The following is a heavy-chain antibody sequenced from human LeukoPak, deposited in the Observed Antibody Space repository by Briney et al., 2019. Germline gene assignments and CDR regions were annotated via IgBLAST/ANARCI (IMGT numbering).Heavy chain of an antibody. CDR3: ARNTMVTRGPSWYYYGMDV. J-gene: IGHJ6*02. CDR2: INHSGST. V-gene: IGHV4-34*01. D-gene: IGHD3-10*01. CDR1: GGSFSGYY. Sequence: PPETLSLTCAVYGGSFSGYYWSWIRQPPGKGLEWIGEINHSGSTNYNPSLKSRVTISVDTSKNQFSLKLSSVAAADTAVYYCARNTMVTRGPSWYYYGMDVWGQGTTVTVSS.